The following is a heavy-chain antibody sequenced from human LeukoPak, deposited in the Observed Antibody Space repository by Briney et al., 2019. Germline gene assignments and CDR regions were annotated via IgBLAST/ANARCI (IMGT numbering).Heavy chain of an antibody. CDR3: TTDSILTGYYEYYYYYGMDV. V-gene: IGHV3-15*01. J-gene: IGHJ6*02. D-gene: IGHD3-9*01. CDR2: XSXXXGWTT. Sequence: XSXXXGWTTDYGAPVKGRFTIARDDSKNTLYLQMNSLKIEDTAVYYCTTDSILTGYYEYYYYYGMDVWGQGTTVTVSS.